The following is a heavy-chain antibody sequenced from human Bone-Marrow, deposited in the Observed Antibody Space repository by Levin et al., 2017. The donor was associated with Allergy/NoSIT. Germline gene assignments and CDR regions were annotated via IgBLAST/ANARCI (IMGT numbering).Heavy chain of an antibody. CDR1: GFTFSSYG. D-gene: IGHD6-6*01. Sequence: GESLKISCAASGFTFSSYGMQWVRQAPGKGLEWVAVVSHDGSTKYYADSVKGRFTISRDNSKSTLVLQMNSLRTEDTAVYYCAKEATVYRSSHFDYWGQGTLVTVSS. CDR3: AKEATVYRSSHFDY. J-gene: IGHJ4*02. V-gene: IGHV3-30*18. CDR2: VSHDGSTK.